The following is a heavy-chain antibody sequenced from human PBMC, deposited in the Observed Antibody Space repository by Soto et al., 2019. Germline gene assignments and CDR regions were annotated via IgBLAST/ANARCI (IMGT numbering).Heavy chain of an antibody. CDR1: GDSITSGDYY. CDR2: IYNSVST. Sequence: PSETLSLTCTVSGDSITSGDYYWTWIRQPPGKGLEWIGYIYNSVSTYYNPSLKSRVTISLDTSKNQFSLKLSSVAAADTAVYYRDREDSNCYFGYWGRGILVTVSS. V-gene: IGHV4-30-4*01. J-gene: IGHJ4*02. CDR3: DREDSNCYFGY. D-gene: IGHD4-4*01.